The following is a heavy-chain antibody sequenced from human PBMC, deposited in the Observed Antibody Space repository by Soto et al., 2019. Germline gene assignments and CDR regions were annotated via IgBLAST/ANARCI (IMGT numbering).Heavy chain of an antibody. J-gene: IGHJ6*02. Sequence: LRLSCAASGDSGFIFDSYAMNWVRQAPGKGPEWVSGISGPSGTIYYADSVKGRFTTFRDDSKNSVYLQMNSLRVEDTAVYYCAKGVAVYVWGAMDAWGQGTTVTVSS. CDR3: AKGVAVYVWGAMDA. CDR1: GDSGFIFDSYA. CDR2: ISGPSGTI. V-gene: IGHV3-23*01. D-gene: IGHD2-8*01.